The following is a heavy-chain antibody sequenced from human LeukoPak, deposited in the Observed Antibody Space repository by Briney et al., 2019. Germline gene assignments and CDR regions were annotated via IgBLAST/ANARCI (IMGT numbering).Heavy chain of an antibody. V-gene: IGHV1-2*02. Sequence: GASVKVSCKASGYTFTGYYMHWVRQAPGQGLEWMGWINPNSGGTNYAQKFQGRVTMTRDTSISTAYMELSRLRSDDTAVYYWAGPGGGYSYGLVNYWGQGTLVTVSS. D-gene: IGHD5-18*01. CDR2: INPNSGGT. CDR1: GYTFTGYY. CDR3: AGPGGGYSYGLVNY. J-gene: IGHJ4*02.